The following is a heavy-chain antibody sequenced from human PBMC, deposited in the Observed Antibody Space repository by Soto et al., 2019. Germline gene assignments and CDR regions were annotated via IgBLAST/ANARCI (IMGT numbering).Heavy chain of an antibody. Sequence: ASAMVSCNASAYTFTSCGISCVRQAPGQGLEWMGWNSAYNGNTNYAQKLQSRVTMTTDTSKNTAYMELRSLRAADTAVYYCARVVYYDFWSCPYPHSYYYMYVWGKGTTVTVSS. CDR1: AYTFTSCG. CDR3: ARVVYYDFWSCPYPHSYYYMYV. J-gene: IGHJ6*03. V-gene: IGHV1-18*01. CDR2: NSAYNGNT. D-gene: IGHD3-3*01.